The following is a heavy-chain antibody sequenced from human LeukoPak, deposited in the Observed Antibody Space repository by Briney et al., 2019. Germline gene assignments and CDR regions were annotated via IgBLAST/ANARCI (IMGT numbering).Heavy chain of an antibody. J-gene: IGHJ4*02. CDR3: ARDKDEALDY. Sequence: PGRSLRLSRAASGFTFSSYAMHWVRQAPGKGLEWVAVISYDGSNKYYADSVKGRFTISRDNSKNTLYLQMNSLRAEDTAVYYCARDKDEALDYWGQGTLVTVSS. V-gene: IGHV3-30-3*01. CDR1: GFTFSSYA. CDR2: ISYDGSNK.